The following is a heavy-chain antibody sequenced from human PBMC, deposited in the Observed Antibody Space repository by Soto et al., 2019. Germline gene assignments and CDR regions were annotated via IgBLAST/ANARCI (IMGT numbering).Heavy chain of an antibody. Sequence: GGSLRLSCAASGLIFSYVWMTWVRQAPGKGLEWVGRIKTKPDDGTIDYAAPVRGRFTISRDDSKNTLYLQMKSLTPDDTGVYYCTTSNLGVDFWGPGTLVTVSS. CDR2: IKTKPDDGTI. J-gene: IGHJ4*02. D-gene: IGHD1-1*01. V-gene: IGHV3-15*01. CDR1: GLIFSYVW. CDR3: TTSNLGVDF.